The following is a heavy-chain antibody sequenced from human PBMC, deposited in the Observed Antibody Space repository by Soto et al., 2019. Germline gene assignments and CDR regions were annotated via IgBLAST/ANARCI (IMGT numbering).Heavy chain of an antibody. Sequence: QVQLQQWGAGLLKPSETLSLTCAVYGGSFSGYYWSWIRQPPGKGLEWIGEINHSGSTNYNPSLKSRVTISVDTSKNQFSLKLSSVTAADTAVYYCARGQSMPYIVVVPAAMHAFDIWGQGTMVTVSS. D-gene: IGHD2-2*01. J-gene: IGHJ3*02. V-gene: IGHV4-34*01. CDR3: ARGQSMPYIVVVPAAMHAFDI. CDR1: GGSFSGYY. CDR2: INHSGST.